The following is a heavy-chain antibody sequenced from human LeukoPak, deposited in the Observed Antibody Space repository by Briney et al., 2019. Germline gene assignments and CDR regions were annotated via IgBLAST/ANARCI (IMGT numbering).Heavy chain of an antibody. D-gene: IGHD3-16*02. CDR1: GFTLSTSW. J-gene: IGHJ4*02. CDR2: INRDGSQI. CDR3: ARGGLSAGFDY. Sequence: GGSLRLSCVASGFTLSTSWMTWVRQAPGEGLEWVTNINRDGSQIDYMDSVKGRFTISRDSADNALYLQMNSLRAEDTATYYCARGGLSAGFDYWGQGTLVTVSS. V-gene: IGHV3-7*01.